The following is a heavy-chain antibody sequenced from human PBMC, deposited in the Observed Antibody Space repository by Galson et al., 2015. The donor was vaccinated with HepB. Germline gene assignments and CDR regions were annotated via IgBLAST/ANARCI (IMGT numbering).Heavy chain of an antibody. D-gene: IGHD6-19*01. CDR3: ARGRPEQWLVLRYFDY. J-gene: IGHJ4*02. Sequence: CAISGDSVSSNSAAWNWIRQSPSRGLEWLGRTYYRSKWYNDYAVSVKSRITINPDTSKNQFSLQLNSVTPADTAVYYCARGRPEQWLVLRYFDYWGQGTLVTVSS. CDR2: TYYRSKWYN. CDR1: GDSVSSNSAA. V-gene: IGHV6-1*01.